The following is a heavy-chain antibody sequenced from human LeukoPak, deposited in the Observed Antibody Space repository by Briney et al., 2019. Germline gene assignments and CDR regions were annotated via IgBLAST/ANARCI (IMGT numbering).Heavy chain of an antibody. CDR1: GGSISNTNW. V-gene: IGHV4-4*02. CDR2: VNLQGST. CDR3: AREGGPYRPLDY. Sequence: PSETLSLTCGVSGGSISNTNWWTGVCQPPGKGLEWIGEVNLQGSTNYNPSLKSRVAISVDKSENHISLKLTSVTAADTAVYYCAREGGPYRPLDYSGQGTLVTVAS. J-gene: IGHJ4*02.